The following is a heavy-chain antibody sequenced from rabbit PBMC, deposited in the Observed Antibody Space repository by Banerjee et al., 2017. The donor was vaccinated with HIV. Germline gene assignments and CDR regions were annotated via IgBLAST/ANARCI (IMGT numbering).Heavy chain of an antibody. V-gene: IGHV1S45*01. CDR3: ARYGSDWSGANL. Sequence: QEQLEESGGDLVKPEGSLTLTCTASGFSFSNKYVMCWVRQAPGKGLEWIACINTSSGNTVYASWAKGRFTISKASSTTVTLQMTSLTAADTATYFCARYGSDWSGANLWGPGPLVTVS. CDR2: INTSSGNT. D-gene: IGHD4-1*01. J-gene: IGHJ4*01. CDR1: GFSFSNKYV.